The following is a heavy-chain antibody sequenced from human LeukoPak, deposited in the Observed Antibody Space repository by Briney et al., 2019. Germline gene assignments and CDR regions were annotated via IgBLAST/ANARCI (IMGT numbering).Heavy chain of an antibody. D-gene: IGHD3-10*01. CDR3: AKDLNYYGSGSFIY. V-gene: IGHV3-23*01. Sequence: GGSLRLSCAASGFTFSSYAMSWVRQAPGKGLEWVSAISGSGGSTYYADSVKGRFTISRDNSKNTLYLQMNSLRAEDTAVYYRAKDLNYYGSGSFIYWGQGTLVTVSS. J-gene: IGHJ4*02. CDR1: GFTFSSYA. CDR2: ISGSGGST.